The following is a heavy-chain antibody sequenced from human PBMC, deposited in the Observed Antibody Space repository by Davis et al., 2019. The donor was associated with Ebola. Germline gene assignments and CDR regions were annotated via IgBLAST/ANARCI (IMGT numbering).Heavy chain of an antibody. CDR3: AERGGSV. D-gene: IGHD3-16*01. V-gene: IGHV4-59*01. Sequence: PSETLSLTCTVSGASMTSYYWSWIRQPPGKGLEWIGYIAYTGNTIYNPTLKSRVTISGDTSKNQFSLNLSSVTAADTAVYYCAERGGSVWGQGTLVTVSS. CDR2: IAYTGNT. J-gene: IGHJ4*02. CDR1: GASMTSYY.